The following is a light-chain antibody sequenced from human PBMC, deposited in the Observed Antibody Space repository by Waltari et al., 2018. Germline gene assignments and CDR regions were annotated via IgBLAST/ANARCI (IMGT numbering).Light chain of an antibody. V-gene: IGKV3-15*01. Sequence: EIVMTQSPATLSVSPGESATLSCRASQSVSSNLAWYQQKPGQAPRPLSYGASTRATGIPARFSVSGSGTEFTLTISSMQSEEFAVYYCQQYNNWPYTFGQGTKLEIK. CDR3: QQYNNWPYT. CDR1: QSVSSN. J-gene: IGKJ2*01. CDR2: GAS.